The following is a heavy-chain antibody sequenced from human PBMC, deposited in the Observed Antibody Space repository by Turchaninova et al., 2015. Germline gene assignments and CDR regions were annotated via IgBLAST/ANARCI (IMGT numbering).Heavy chain of an antibody. CDR3: ARDPSNTSGYYAYMDV. V-gene: IGHV1-18*01. J-gene: IGHJ6*03. CDR1: GYPFSRHG. Sequence: QVQLVQSGAELKQPGASVRVSCRASGYPFSRHGISWVRQAPGQGLEGMGWISGDNGDTRYAQKVQDRVSMAKDTSTSTVYMELRSLRSDDTAVYFCARDPSNTSGYYAYMDVWGKGTTVTVSS. CDR2: ISGDNGDT. D-gene: IGHD3-22*01.